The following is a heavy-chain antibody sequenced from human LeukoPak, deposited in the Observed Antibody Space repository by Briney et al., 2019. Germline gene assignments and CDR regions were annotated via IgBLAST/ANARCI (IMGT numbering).Heavy chain of an antibody. CDR1: GGSISSGSYY. V-gene: IGHV4-61*02. J-gene: IGHJ3*02. D-gene: IGHD5-24*01. CDR3: ARHRRDGYSPLGAFDI. CDR2: IYTSGST. Sequence: SETLSLTCTVSGGSISSGSYYWSWIRQPAGKGLEWIGRIYTSGSTNYNPSLKSRVTISVDTSKNQFSLKLSSVTAADTAVYYCARHRRDGYSPLGAFDIWGQGTMVTVSS.